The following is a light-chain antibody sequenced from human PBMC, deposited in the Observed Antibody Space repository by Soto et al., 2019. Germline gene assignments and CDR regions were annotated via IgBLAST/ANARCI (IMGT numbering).Light chain of an antibody. CDR2: AAS. V-gene: IGKV1-39*01. CDR3: QQSYSTPRT. J-gene: IGKJ1*01. CDR1: QSISNY. Sequence: DIQMTQSPSSLSASVGDRVTITCRASQSISNYLEWYQQTPEKAPKLLMYAASSLQRGVPSRFSGSGSGTEFTLTISSLQPEDFATYYCQQSYSTPRTFGQGTKVEIK.